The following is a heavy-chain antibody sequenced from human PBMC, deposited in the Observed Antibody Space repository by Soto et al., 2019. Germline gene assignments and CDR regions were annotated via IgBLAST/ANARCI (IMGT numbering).Heavy chain of an antibody. CDR3: AKGGAAARPVYYYGMEV. J-gene: IGHJ6*04. CDR2: ISLDGGST. CDR1: GFTFDDYA. D-gene: IGHD6-13*01. Sequence: GGSLRLSCAASGFTFDDYAMHWVRQAPGKGLEWVSLISLDGGSTYYADSVKGRFTISRDNSKNSLYLQMNSLRAEDTALYYCAKGGAAARPVYYYGMEVWGKGKTVTVSS. V-gene: IGHV3-43D*04.